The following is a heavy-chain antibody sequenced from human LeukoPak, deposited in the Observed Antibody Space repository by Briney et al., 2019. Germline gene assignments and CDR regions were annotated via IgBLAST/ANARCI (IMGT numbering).Heavy chain of an antibody. CDR2: ISSSGSTI. Sequence: GGSLRLSCAASGFTFSDYYMSWIRQAPGKGLEWVSYISSSGSTIYYADSVKGRFTISRDNAKNSLYLQMNSLRAEDTAVYYCAANMVRGVFDYWGQGTLVTASS. D-gene: IGHD3-10*01. CDR3: AANMVRGVFDY. J-gene: IGHJ4*02. V-gene: IGHV3-11*04. CDR1: GFTFSDYY.